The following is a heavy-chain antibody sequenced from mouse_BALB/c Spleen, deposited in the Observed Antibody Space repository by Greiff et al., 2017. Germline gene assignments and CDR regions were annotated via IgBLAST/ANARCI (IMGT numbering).Heavy chain of an antibody. CDR2: ISYSGST. D-gene: IGHD1-2*01. CDR1: GDSITSGY. CDR3: ARGATATSYAMDY. J-gene: IGHJ4*01. Sequence: ESGPSLVKPSQTLSLTCSVTGDSITSGYWNWIRKFPGNKLEYMGYISYSGSTYYNPSLKSRISITRDTSKNQYYLQLNSVTTEDTATYYCARGATATSYAMDYWGQGTSVTVSS. V-gene: IGHV3-8*02.